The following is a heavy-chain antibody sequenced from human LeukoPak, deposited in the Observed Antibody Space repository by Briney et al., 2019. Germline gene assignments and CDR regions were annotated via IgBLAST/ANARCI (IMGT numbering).Heavy chain of an antibody. V-gene: IGHV3-30*02. CDR1: GSTFSSYG. Sequence: GGSLRLSCAASGSTFSSYGMHWVRQAPGKGLEWVAFIRYDGSDKYYADSVKGRFTISRDNSKNTLYLQMNSLRAEDTAVYYCARDGDYGGRGDYWGQGTLVTVSS. D-gene: IGHD4-23*01. CDR3: ARDGDYGGRGDY. J-gene: IGHJ4*02. CDR2: IRYDGSDK.